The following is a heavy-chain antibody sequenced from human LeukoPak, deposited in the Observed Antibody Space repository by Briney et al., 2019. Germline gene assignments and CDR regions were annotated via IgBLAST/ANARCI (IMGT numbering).Heavy chain of an antibody. D-gene: IGHD6-13*01. CDR1: GGSISSYY. CDR3: ASIAAAGTLSWFDP. Sequence: SETLSLTCTVSGGSISSYYWSWIRQPPGKGLEWIGYIYYSGSTNYNPSLKSRVTISVDTSKNQFSLKLSSVTAADTAVYYCASIAAAGTLSWFDPWGQGTLVTVSS. V-gene: IGHV4-59*08. J-gene: IGHJ5*02. CDR2: IYYSGST.